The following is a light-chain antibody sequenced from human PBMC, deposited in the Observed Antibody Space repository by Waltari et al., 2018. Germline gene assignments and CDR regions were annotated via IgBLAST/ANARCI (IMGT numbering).Light chain of an antibody. J-gene: IGLJ3*02. CDR2: EVI. V-gene: IGLV2-23*02. Sequence: QSALTQPASVSGSPGQSITISCTGSSSDVGSYISCYQQHPGKAPKLMIYEVIKRPSGVPIRFSSSKSGNTASLTVSGLQAEDEDVYYCCSSPPWMFGGGTKLTVL. CDR3: CSSPPWM. CDR1: SSDVGSY.